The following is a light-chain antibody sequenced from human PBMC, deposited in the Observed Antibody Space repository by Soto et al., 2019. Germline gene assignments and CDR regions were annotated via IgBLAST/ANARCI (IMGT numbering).Light chain of an antibody. V-gene: IGKV3-11*01. CDR3: QQRSSWPPWT. CDR2: DAS. J-gene: IGKJ1*01. CDR1: QSVSSY. Sequence: EIVLTQSPATLSLSPGERATLSCRASQSVSSYLAWYQQKPGQAPRLLIYDASNRATGIPARFSGSGSGTDFTLPISRLEPEDFAVYYCQQRSSWPPWTFGQGTKVEIK.